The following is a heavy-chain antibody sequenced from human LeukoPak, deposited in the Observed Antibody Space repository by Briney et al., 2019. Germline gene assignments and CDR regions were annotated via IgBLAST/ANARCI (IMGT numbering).Heavy chain of an antibody. D-gene: IGHD5-12*01. V-gene: IGHV5-10-1*01. J-gene: IGHJ3*02. Sequence: GESLKISCKGSGYSFTSYWISWVRQMPGKGLEWMGRIDPSDSYTNYSPSFQGHVTISADKSISTAYLQWSSLKASYTAMYYCARRKSGYDLDAFDIWGQGTMVTVSS. CDR1: GYSFTSYW. CDR3: ARRKSGYDLDAFDI. CDR2: IDPSDSYT.